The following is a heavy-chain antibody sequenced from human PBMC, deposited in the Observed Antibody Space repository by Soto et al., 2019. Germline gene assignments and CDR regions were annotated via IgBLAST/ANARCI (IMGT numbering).Heavy chain of an antibody. CDR1: GFTFSYYA. CDR3: AKDLLMITFGGVIAHFDC. V-gene: IGHV3-23*01. D-gene: IGHD3-16*02. CDR2: ISGGGDST. J-gene: IGHJ4*02. Sequence: GGSLRLSCAASGFTFSYYAMSWVRQAPGKGLEWVSGISGGGDSTYYADSVKGRFTISRDNSKNTLYLQMNSLTAEDTAVYYCAKDLLMITFGGVIAHFDCWGQGTLVTVSS.